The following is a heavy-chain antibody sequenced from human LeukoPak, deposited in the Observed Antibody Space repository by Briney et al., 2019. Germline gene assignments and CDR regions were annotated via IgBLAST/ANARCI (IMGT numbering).Heavy chain of an antibody. Sequence: PGGSLRLSCAASGFTFSNYNMNWVRQAPGKGLEWVSSISSSSSYIYYADSVKGRFTISRDNAKNSLYLQMHSLRAEDTAVYYCARAKPKNMVRGLIMRRESRYYFDYWGQGTLVTVSS. CDR3: ARAKPKNMVRGLIMRRESRYYFDY. J-gene: IGHJ4*02. CDR1: GFTFSNYN. D-gene: IGHD3-10*01. V-gene: IGHV3-21*01. CDR2: ISSSSSYI.